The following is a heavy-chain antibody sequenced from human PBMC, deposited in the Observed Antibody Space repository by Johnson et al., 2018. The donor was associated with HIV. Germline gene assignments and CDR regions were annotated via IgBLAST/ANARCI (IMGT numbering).Heavy chain of an antibody. CDR3: ARGDHYDSSGLYFGAAFDS. J-gene: IGHJ3*02. CDR1: GFTFSTNV. CDR2: IIGGSGGAT. D-gene: IGHD3-22*01. V-gene: IGHV3-23*04. Sequence: VQLVESGGGLVQPGGSLRLSCAASGFTFSTNVMSWVRQAPGKGLEWVASIIGGSGGATYFADSVKGRFTISRDNSKNTLYLQMNSLRAEDTAVYYCARGDHYDSSGLYFGAAFDSWGQGTMVTVSS.